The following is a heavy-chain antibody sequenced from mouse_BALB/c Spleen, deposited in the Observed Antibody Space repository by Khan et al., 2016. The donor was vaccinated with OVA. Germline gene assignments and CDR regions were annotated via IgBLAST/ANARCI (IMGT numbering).Heavy chain of an antibody. J-gene: IGHJ3*01. CDR1: GYTFTTYW. V-gene: IGHV1-7*01. CDR2: IDPSSGYT. D-gene: IGHD1-3*01. Sequence: QVQLQQSGAELAKPGASVKMSCKASGYTFTTYWMHWVKQRPGQGLEWIGYIDPSSGYTEYNQKFKDKATLTTDKSSSTAYMQLSSLTSEESAVYYCERRGISGNFAYWGQGTMVTVAA. CDR3: ERRGISGNFAY.